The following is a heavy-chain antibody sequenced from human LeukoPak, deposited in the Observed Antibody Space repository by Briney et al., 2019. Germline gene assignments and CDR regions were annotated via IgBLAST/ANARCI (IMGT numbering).Heavy chain of an antibody. Sequence: SGTLSLTCAVYGGSFSGYYWSWIRQPPGKGLEWIGEINHSGSTNYNPSLKSRVTISVDTSKNQFSLKLSSVTAADTAVYYCARGGCSSTSCYSDWGQGTLVTVSS. D-gene: IGHD2-2*01. CDR1: GGSFSGYY. CDR3: ARGGCSSTSCYSD. V-gene: IGHV4-34*01. J-gene: IGHJ4*02. CDR2: INHSGST.